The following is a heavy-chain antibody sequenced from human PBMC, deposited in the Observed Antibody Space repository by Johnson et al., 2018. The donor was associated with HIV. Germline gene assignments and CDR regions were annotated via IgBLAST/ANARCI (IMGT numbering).Heavy chain of an antibody. CDR2: IGTAGDT. CDR1: GFTFSSYD. CDR3: GRDGKDHPGYSSGWYNTIGAFDI. V-gene: IGHV3-13*01. J-gene: IGHJ3*02. Sequence: VTLVESGGGLKQPGGSLRLSCAASGFTFSSYDMHWVRQATGKGLEWVSTIGTAGDTDFADAVKGRFNVSRDNAKNSLYLQMNSLRAEDTAVYYCGRDGKDHPGYSSGWYNTIGAFDIWGQGTMVTVSS. D-gene: IGHD6-19*01.